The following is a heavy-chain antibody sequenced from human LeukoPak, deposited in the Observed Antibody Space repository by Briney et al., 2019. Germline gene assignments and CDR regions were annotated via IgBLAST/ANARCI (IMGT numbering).Heavy chain of an antibody. CDR2: INSDGSST. J-gene: IGHJ6*03. CDR3: ARDHIAAGGTANYYYYYYMDV. Sequence: GGSLRLSCEASGFTFSSYWMHWVRQAPGKGLVWVSRINSDGSSTSYADSVKGRFTISRDNAKNTPNLQMNSLRAEDTAVYYCARDHIAAGGTANYYYYYYMDVWGKGTTVTISS. V-gene: IGHV3-74*01. CDR1: GFTFSSYW. D-gene: IGHD6-13*01.